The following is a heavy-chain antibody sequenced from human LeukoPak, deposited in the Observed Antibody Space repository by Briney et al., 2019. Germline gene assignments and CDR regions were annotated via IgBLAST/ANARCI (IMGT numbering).Heavy chain of an antibody. Sequence: PSETLSLTCAVYGGSFSGYYWTWIRQPPGKGLEWIGSIYYSGSTYYNPSLKSRVTISVDTSKNQFSLKLSSVTAADTAVYYCARHAFEYSYGDDAFDIWGQGTMVTVSS. CDR3: ARHAFEYSYGDDAFDI. CDR1: GGSFSGYY. J-gene: IGHJ3*02. D-gene: IGHD5-18*01. V-gene: IGHV4-34*01. CDR2: IYYSGST.